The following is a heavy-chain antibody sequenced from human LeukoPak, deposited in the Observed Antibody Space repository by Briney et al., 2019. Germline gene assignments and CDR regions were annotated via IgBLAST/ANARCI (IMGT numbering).Heavy chain of an antibody. CDR2: IYTSGST. J-gene: IGHJ4*02. CDR1: GGSISSYY. Sequence: SETLSLTCTVSGGSISSYYWSWIRQPAGKGLEWIGRIYTSGSTNYNPSLKSRVTMSVDTSKNQFSLKVNSVTAADTVVYYCARGGDSSGYYREYWGQGPLVTVS. V-gene: IGHV4-4*07. D-gene: IGHD3-22*01. CDR3: ARGGDSSGYYREY.